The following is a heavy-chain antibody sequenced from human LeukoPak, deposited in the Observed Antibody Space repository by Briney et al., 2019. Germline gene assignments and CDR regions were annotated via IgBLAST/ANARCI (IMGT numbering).Heavy chain of an antibody. CDR2: IYNSGRT. D-gene: IGHD3-10*01. CDR3: ARGHRVRGVLGWSDP. J-gene: IGHJ5*02. V-gene: IGHV4-59*01. Sequence: SESLSLTCTVSGGSIASYYWSWIRQPPGKGLEWIGYIYNSGRTNYNPSLKSRVTISADTSKNQFSLNLTSVTAADTAVYYCARGHRVRGVLGWSDPWGQGTLVTVSS. CDR1: GGSIASYY.